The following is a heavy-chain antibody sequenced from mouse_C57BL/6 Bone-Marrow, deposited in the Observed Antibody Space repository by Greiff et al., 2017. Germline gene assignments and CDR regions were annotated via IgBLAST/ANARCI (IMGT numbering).Heavy chain of an antibody. D-gene: IGHD2-2*01. J-gene: IGHJ1*03. CDR2: IDPANGNT. V-gene: IGHV14-3*01. CDR3: ASRRWLPGYCDV. CDR1: GFNITNTY. Sequence: VQLQQSVAELVRPGASVKLSCTASGFNITNTYMHWVKQRPEQGLEWIGKIDPANGNTKYAPKFQGKATITADTSSNTAYLQLSSLTSEDAAVYYCASRRWLPGYCDVWGTGTTVTVSS.